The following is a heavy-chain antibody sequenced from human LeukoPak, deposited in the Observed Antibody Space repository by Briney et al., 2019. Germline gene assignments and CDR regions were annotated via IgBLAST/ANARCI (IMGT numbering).Heavy chain of an antibody. D-gene: IGHD2-21*02. J-gene: IGHJ3*02. CDR3: ARATVSPSLDAFDI. CDR2: IYYSGST. V-gene: IGHV4-59*01. Sequence: SETLSLTCTVSGGSISSYYWSWIRQPPGKGLEWIGYIYYSGSTNYNPSLKSRVTISVDTSKNQFSLKLSSVTAADTAVYYCARATVSPSLDAFDIWGQGTMVTVSS. CDR1: GGSISSYY.